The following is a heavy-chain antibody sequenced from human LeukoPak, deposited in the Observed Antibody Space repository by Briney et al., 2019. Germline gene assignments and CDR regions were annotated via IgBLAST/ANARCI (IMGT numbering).Heavy chain of an antibody. CDR1: GFTFSSYG. V-gene: IGHV3-30*03. Sequence: GRSLRLSCAASGFTFSSYGMHWVRQAPGKGLEWVAVITYDGYYKYYADSVKGRFTISSDNSKNTLFLQMNSLRAEDTAVYYCVRDSPGYGAYDFDWGQGTLVTVSS. CDR2: ITYDGYYK. CDR3: VRDSPGYGAYDFD. J-gene: IGHJ4*02. D-gene: IGHD5-12*01.